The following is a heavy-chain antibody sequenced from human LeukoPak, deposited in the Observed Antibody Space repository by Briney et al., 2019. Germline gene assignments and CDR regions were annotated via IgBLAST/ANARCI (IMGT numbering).Heavy chain of an antibody. J-gene: IGHJ4*02. V-gene: IGHV7-4-1*02. D-gene: IGHD3-9*01. CDR2: INTNTGNP. CDR3: ARSTTDWPLSG. Sequence: ASVKVSCKASGGTFSSYAISWVRQAPGQGLEWMEWINTNTGNPTYAQGFTGRFVFSLDTSVGTAYLQISSLKAEDTAVYYCARSTTDWPLSGWGQGTLVTVSS. CDR1: GGTFSSYA.